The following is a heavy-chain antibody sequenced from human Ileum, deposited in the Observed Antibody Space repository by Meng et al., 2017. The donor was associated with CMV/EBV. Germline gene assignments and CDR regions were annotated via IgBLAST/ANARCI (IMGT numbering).Heavy chain of an antibody. CDR2: ISSSSSYI. V-gene: IGHV3-21*01. CDR3: ARDYCTNGVCFFDY. D-gene: IGHD2-8*01. CDR1: GFTFSSYA. Sequence: GESLKISCAASGFTFSSYAMHWVRQAPGKGLEWVSSISSSSSYIYYADSVKGRLTISRDNAKNSLYLQMNSLRAEDTAVYYCARDYCTNGVCFFDYWGQGTLVTVSS. J-gene: IGHJ4*02.